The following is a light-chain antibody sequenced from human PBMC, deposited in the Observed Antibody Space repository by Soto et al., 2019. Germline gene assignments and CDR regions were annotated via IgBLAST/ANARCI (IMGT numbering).Light chain of an antibody. J-gene: IGKJ1*01. Sequence: EIVMTQSPATLSVSPGERATLSCRASQSVSSKLAWYQQKPGQTPRVLIYGASTRATGIPARFSGSGSGTEFTLTISSLQSEDSAVYHCQHYNDWPPTWTFGQGTKVELK. CDR3: QHYNDWPPTWT. CDR2: GAS. V-gene: IGKV3-15*01. CDR1: QSVSSK.